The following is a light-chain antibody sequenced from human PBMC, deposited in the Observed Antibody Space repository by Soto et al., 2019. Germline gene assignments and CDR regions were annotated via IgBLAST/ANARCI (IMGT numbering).Light chain of an antibody. CDR3: QQYGSSIQT. CDR2: KAS. Sequence: DIQMTQSPSTLSASVGDRVTITCRASQSISSWLAWYQQKPGKAPKLLIYKASSLESGVPSRFSGSGSGTEFTLTISSLQPDDFAVYYCQQYGSSIQTFGQGTKVDIK. J-gene: IGKJ1*01. CDR1: QSISSW. V-gene: IGKV1-5*03.